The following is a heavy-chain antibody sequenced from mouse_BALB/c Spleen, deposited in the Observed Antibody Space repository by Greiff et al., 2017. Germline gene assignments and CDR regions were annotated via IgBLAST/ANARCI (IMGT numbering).Heavy chain of an antibody. CDR1: GFTFSSYT. J-gene: IGHJ4*01. Sequence: EVQVVESGGGLVQPGGSLKLSCAASGFTFSSYTMSWVRQTPEKRLEWVAYISNGGGSTYYPDTVKGRFTISRDNAKNTLYLQMSSLKSEDTAMYYCARHENPYYRAMDYWGQGTSVTVSS. V-gene: IGHV5-12-2*01. CDR2: ISNGGGST. D-gene: IGHD2-14*01. CDR3: ARHENPYYRAMDY.